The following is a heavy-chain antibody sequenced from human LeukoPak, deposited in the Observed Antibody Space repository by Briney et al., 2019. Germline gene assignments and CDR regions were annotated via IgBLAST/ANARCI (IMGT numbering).Heavy chain of an antibody. CDR1: GFTFRSYT. Sequence: PGGSLRLSCAASGFTFRSYTMHWVRQAPGKGLEYVLAITSDGFPYYANSLKDRFTVSRDNSKNTLYPQVGSLRIEDMAVYYCARGLSGSSSHWGQGTLVTLPS. D-gene: IGHD2-15*01. J-gene: IGHJ4*02. V-gene: IGHV3-64*01. CDR3: ARGLSGSSSH. CDR2: ITSDGFP.